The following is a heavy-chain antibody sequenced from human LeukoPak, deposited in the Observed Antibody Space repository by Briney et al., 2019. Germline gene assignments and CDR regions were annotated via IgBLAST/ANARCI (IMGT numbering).Heavy chain of an antibody. CDR2: IIAYNGNT. V-gene: IGHV1-18*01. CDR1: GYTFTSYG. CDR3: ARFGRQLGLNNDY. D-gene: IGHD6-6*01. J-gene: IGHJ4*02. Sequence: GASEKVSCKDSGYTFTSYGYCWVRQDPGPGREWTVWIIAYNGNTNHAQKLQGRVTMTTETSTSTAYMELRSLRSDDTTVYYGARFGRQLGLNNDYWGQGNLVTVSS.